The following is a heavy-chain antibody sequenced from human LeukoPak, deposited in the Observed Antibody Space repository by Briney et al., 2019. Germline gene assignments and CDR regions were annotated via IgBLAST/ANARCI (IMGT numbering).Heavy chain of an antibody. CDR3: AREMRSPRGGFDY. Sequence: SETLSLTCTVSSGSLSSTSYYWGWIRQPPGMGLEWIGSMYYSGSTYYNPSLKSRVTISVDTSKSQFSLKLNSVTAADTAVYYCAREMRSPRGGFDYWDQGTLVTVSS. CDR1: SGSLSSTSYY. CDR2: MYYSGST. D-gene: IGHD3-10*01. V-gene: IGHV4-39*07. J-gene: IGHJ4*02.